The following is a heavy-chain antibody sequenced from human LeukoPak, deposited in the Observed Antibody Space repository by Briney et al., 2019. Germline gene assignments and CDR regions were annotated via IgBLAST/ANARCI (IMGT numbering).Heavy chain of an antibody. CDR2: IIPIFGTA. CDR3: ARQGVQPSYYDSSGTGLYFDY. J-gene: IGHJ4*02. D-gene: IGHD3-22*01. CDR1: GGTFSSYA. V-gene: IGHV1-69*05. Sequence: SVKVSCKASGGTFSSYAISWVRQAPGQGLEWMGRIIPIFGTANYAQKFQGRVTITTDESTSTAYMELSSLRSEDTAMYYCARQGVQPSYYDSSGTGLYFDYWGQGTLVTVSS.